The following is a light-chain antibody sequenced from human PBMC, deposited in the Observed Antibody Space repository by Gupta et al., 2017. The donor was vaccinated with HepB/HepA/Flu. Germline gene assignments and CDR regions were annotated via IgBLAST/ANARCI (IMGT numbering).Light chain of an antibody. CDR1: TTNIGTGYD. CDR3: QSYDSSLGVV. V-gene: IGLV1-40*01. Sequence: QSVLTQPPSVSGAPGQRVTISCTGSTTNIGTGYDVHWYQHLPGTAPKLLIHGNSNRPSGVPDRFSGSKSGTSASLAITELQAEDEADYYCQSYDSSLGVVFGGGTKLTVL. J-gene: IGLJ3*02. CDR2: GNS.